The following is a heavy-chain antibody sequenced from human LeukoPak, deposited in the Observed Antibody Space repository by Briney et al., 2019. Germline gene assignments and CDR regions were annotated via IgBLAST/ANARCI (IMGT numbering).Heavy chain of an antibody. CDR3: GGNIGRAPDH. CDR2: ISTDGSIT. Sequence: GGSLRLSCAASGFTFSGHWIHWIRQVPGKGLVWVSIISTDGSITRYADSVKGRFTVTRDNAKNTLYLEMNGLRAEDTAVYFWGGNIGRAPDHWGQGTLVIVSS. J-gene: IGHJ4*02. V-gene: IGHV3-74*01. CDR1: GFTFSGHW. D-gene: IGHD3-16*01.